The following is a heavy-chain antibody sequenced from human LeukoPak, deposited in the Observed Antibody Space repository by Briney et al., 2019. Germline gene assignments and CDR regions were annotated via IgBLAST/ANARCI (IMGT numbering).Heavy chain of an antibody. V-gene: IGHV3-53*01. CDR3: AREVDYYDSSGYFGAFDI. CDR1: GFTVSSNY. Sequence: GGSLRLSCAASGFTVSSNYMSWVRQAPGKGLEWVSVIYSGGSTYYADSVKGRFTISRDNSKNTLYLQMNSLRAEDTAVYYCAREVDYYDSSGYFGAFDIWGQGTMVTVSS. CDR2: IYSGGST. D-gene: IGHD3-22*01. J-gene: IGHJ3*02.